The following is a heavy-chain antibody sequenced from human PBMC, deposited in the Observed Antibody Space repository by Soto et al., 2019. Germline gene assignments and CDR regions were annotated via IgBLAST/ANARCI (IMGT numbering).Heavy chain of an antibody. V-gene: IGHV1-18*01. Sequence: QVQLVQSGPEVKKPGASVEVSCKASGYTFTGYGISWVRQAPGQGLEWMGWISAYNGDTKYAQNLQGRVTMTTDTSTTTAYRERRSLRSDDTAVYYCARAGDPPYCGMDVWGQGTTVTVSS. CDR2: ISAYNGDT. CDR3: ARAGDPPYCGMDV. J-gene: IGHJ6*02. D-gene: IGHD7-27*01. CDR1: GYTFTGYG.